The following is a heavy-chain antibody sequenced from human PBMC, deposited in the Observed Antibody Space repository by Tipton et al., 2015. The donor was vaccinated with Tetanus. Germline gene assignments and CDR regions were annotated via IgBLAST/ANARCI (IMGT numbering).Heavy chain of an antibody. V-gene: IGHV4-39*01. D-gene: IGHD5-18*01. Sequence: TLSLTRTVSGGSISSSSYYWGWIRQPPGKGLEWIGSIYYSGSTYYNPSLKSRVTISVDTSKNQFSLKLSSVTAADTAVYYCARGYSYGGGWFDPWGQGTLVTVSS. CDR2: IYYSGST. J-gene: IGHJ5*02. CDR3: ARGYSYGGGWFDP. CDR1: GGSISSSSYY.